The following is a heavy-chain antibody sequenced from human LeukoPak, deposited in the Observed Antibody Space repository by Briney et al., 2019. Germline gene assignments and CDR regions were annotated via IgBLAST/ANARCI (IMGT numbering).Heavy chain of an antibody. J-gene: IGHJ4*02. CDR2: IYYSGST. CDR1: GGSISSSSYY. Sequence: SGTLSLTCAVSGGSISSSSYYWGWIRQPPGKGLEWIGSIYYSGSTYYNPSLKSRVTISVDTSKNQFSLKLSSVTAADTAVYYCARPLYYYDSSGYLYWGQGTLVTVSS. CDR3: ARPLYYYDSSGYLY. V-gene: IGHV4-39*01. D-gene: IGHD3-22*01.